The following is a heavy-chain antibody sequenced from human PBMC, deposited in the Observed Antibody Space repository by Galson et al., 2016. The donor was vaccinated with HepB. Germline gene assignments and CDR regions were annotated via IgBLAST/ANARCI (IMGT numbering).Heavy chain of an antibody. J-gene: IGHJ4*02. CDR1: GFTFSGSA. V-gene: IGHV3-73*01. CDR2: IRSKANSYAT. CDR3: TRGDVYYYGDFYNDY. D-gene: IGHD4-17*01. Sequence: SLRLSCAASGFTFSGSAMHWVRQASGKGLEWVGRIRSKANSYATAYAASVKGRFTISRDDSKNTAYLQMNSLKTEDTAVYYCTRGDVYYYGDFYNDYWGQGTLVTVSS.